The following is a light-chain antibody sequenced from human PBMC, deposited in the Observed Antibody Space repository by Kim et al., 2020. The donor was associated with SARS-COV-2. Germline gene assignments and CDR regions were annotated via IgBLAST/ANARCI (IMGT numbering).Light chain of an antibody. CDR3: QQSYSTPFT. CDR2: AAS. CDR1: QSISSY. Sequence: DIQMTQSPSSLSASVGDRVTITCRASQSISSYLNWYQQKPGKAPKLLIYAASSLQSGVPSRFSGSGSGTDFTLTISSLQPEDFAPYYCQQSYSTPFTFGGGTKLEI. J-gene: IGKJ4*01. V-gene: IGKV1-39*01.